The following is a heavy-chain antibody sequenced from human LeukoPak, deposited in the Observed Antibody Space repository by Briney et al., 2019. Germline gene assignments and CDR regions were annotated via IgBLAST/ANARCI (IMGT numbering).Heavy chain of an antibody. J-gene: IGHJ4*02. Sequence: SETLSLTCTVSGGSISSYYWSWIRQPPGKGLEWIGYSYYSGSTNYNPSLKSRVTISVDTSKNQFSLKLSSVTAADTAVYYCAREGGSSWGMAFDYWGQGTLVTVSS. CDR2: SYYSGST. CDR3: AREGGSSWGMAFDY. D-gene: IGHD6-13*01. CDR1: GGSISSYY. V-gene: IGHV4-59*01.